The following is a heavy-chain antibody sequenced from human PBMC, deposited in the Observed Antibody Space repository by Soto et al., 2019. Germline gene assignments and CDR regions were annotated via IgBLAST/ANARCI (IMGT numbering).Heavy chain of an antibody. J-gene: IGHJ4*02. D-gene: IGHD2-21*02. Sequence: QVYLVQSGAEVKKPGSSVKISCKASGGIFSSNTINWVRQAAGQGLEWMGGIIPLFGTANYAEKFQGRVTITADTSKKTEYMELTSLRSEDTAVYYCASQAACGGDCYAFDSWGQGTLVTVSS. V-gene: IGHV1-69*06. CDR3: ASQAACGGDCYAFDS. CDR2: IIPLFGTA. CDR1: GGIFSSNT.